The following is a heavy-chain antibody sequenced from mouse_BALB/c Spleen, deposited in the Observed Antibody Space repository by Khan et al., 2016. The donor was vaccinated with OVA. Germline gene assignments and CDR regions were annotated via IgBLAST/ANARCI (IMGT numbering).Heavy chain of an antibody. CDR3: VRDGANHRNDGWVDY. CDR2: INPNNGYT. CDR1: GYTFTSNT. Sequence: QVQLKESGAELARPCASVKMSCKASGYTFTSNTIHGMKRRPGEGQEWCGYINPNNGYTNYNQKFRDKATLTADKSSTPSYMQLSCLTTDDTADYTSVRDGANHRNDGWVDYWGQGTLVTVSA. D-gene: IGHD2-14*01. V-gene: IGHV1-4*01. J-gene: IGHJ3*01.